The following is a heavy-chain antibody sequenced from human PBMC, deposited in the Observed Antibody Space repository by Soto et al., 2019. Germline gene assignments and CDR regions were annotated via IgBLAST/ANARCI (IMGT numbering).Heavy chain of an antibody. CDR3: AATSVGDSSSWPRAIYYYMDV. V-gene: IGHV1-58*02. D-gene: IGHD6-13*01. CDR2: IVVGSGNT. CDR1: GFTFTSSA. J-gene: IGHJ6*03. Sequence: ASVKVSCKASGFTFTSSAMQWVRQARGQRLEWIGWIVVGSGNTNYAQKFQERVTITRDMSTSTAYMELSSLRSEDTAVYYCAATSVGDSSSWPRAIYYYMDVWGKGTTVTVSS.